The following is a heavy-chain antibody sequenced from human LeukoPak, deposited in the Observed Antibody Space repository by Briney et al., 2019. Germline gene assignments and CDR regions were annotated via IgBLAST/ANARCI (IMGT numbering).Heavy chain of an antibody. CDR1: GGSFSGYY. V-gene: IGHV4-59*08. CDR2: IYYSGST. Sequence: SETLSLTCAVYGGSFSGYYWGWIRQPPGKGLEWIGYIYYSGSTSYNPSLKSRVTISVDSSKNQFSLSLSSVTAADTAVYYCARHRPGPYDYWGQGTLVTVSS. CDR3: ARHRPGPYDY. J-gene: IGHJ4*02.